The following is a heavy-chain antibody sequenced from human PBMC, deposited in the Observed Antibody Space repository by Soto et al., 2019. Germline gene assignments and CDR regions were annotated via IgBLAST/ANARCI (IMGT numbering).Heavy chain of an antibody. D-gene: IGHD6-25*01. CDR2: IRKDGSQR. CDR3: TRDVTPVSSGVYIEAFDI. CDR1: EFAFSSFW. J-gene: IGHJ3*02. V-gene: IGHV3-7*05. Sequence: EVQLVESGGGLVQPGGSLTLSCAASEFAFSSFWMTWVRQAPEKGLEWVANIRKDGSQRSYLDSVRGRFTISRDNSKNSLYLQKNSLRAEDTALYLFTRDVTPVSSGVYIEAFDIWGQGRMVTVSS.